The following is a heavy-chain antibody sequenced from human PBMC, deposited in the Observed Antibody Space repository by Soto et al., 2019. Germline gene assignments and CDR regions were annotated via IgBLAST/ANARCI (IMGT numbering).Heavy chain of an antibody. CDR1: GGSISSYY. CDR3: ARHGPIAAAGTVFDY. CDR2: IYYSGST. J-gene: IGHJ4*02. Sequence: SDTLSLTCTVSGGSISSYYWSWIRQPPGKGLEWIGYIYYSGSTNYNPSLKSRVTISVDTSKNQFSLRLSSVTAADTAVYYCARHGPIAAAGTVFDYWGQGTLVTVSS. D-gene: IGHD6-13*01. V-gene: IGHV4-59*08.